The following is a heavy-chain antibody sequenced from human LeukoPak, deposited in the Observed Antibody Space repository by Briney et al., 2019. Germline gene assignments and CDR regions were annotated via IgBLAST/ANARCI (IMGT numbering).Heavy chain of an antibody. CDR3: ARVTVTTPEYYFDY. Sequence: PSEPLSLTCTVSGGSISSYYWSWIRQPPGKGLEWIGYISKSGSTNYNPSLKSRVTISLDTSKNQFSLKLSSVTAADTAMYYCARVTVTTPEYYFDYWGQGTLVTVSS. D-gene: IGHD4-17*01. J-gene: IGHJ4*02. V-gene: IGHV4-59*01. CDR1: GGSISSYY. CDR2: ISKSGST.